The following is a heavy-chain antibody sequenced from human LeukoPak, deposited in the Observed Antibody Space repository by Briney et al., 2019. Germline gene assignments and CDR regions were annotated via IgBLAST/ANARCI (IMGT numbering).Heavy chain of an antibody. Sequence: GGSLRLSCAASGFTFSGYGMSWVRQAPGKGLEWVANIKQDGSEKYYVDSVKGRFTISRDNAKNSLYLQMNSLRAEDTAVYYCARDRAAAYYFDYWGQGTLVTVSS. V-gene: IGHV3-7*01. CDR3: ARDRAAAYYFDY. CDR1: GFTFSGYG. J-gene: IGHJ4*02. D-gene: IGHD6-13*01. CDR2: IKQDGSEK.